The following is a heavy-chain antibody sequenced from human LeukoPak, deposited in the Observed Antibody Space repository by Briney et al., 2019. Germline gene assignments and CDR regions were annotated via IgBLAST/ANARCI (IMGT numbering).Heavy chain of an antibody. Sequence: GGSLRLSCAASGFTFSSYWMSWVRQAPGKGLEWVANIKQDGSEKYYVDSVKGRFTISRDNAKNSLYLQMNSLRAEDTAVYYCARHLYRDGYIYYFDYWGQGTLVTVSS. J-gene: IGHJ4*02. CDR1: GFTFSSYW. CDR3: ARHLYRDGYIYYFDY. CDR2: IKQDGSEK. D-gene: IGHD3-16*01. V-gene: IGHV3-7*01.